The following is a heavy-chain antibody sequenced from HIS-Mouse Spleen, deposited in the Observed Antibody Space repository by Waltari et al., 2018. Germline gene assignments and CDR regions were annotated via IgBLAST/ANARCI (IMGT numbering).Heavy chain of an antibody. J-gene: IGHJ2*01. V-gene: IGHV4-39*07. CDR1: GGSITINSDY. CDR2: IYYSGST. CDR3: AREIPYSSSWYDWYFDL. Sequence: QLQLQESGPGLVKPPETLSLTCTVSGGSITINSDYGGWIRQPPGKGLEWIGSIYYSGSTYYNPSLKSRVTISVDTSKNQFSLKLSSVTAADTAVYYCAREIPYSSSWYDWYFDLWGRGTLVTVSS. D-gene: IGHD6-13*01.